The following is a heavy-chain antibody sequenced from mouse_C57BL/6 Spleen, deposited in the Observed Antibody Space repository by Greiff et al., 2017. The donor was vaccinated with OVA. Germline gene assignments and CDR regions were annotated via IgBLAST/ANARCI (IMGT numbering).Heavy chain of an antibody. J-gene: IGHJ2*01. V-gene: IGHV1-80*01. CDR2: IYPGDGAT. CDR1: GYAFSSYW. D-gene: IGHD1-1*01. Sequence: VQLQQSGAELVKPGASVKISCKASGYAFSSYWMNWVKQRPGKGLEWIGQIYPGDGATNYNGKFKGKATLTADKSSSTAYMQLSSLTAEDSAVYFCARGATVVAFDYWGQGTTLTVSS. CDR3: ARGATVVAFDY.